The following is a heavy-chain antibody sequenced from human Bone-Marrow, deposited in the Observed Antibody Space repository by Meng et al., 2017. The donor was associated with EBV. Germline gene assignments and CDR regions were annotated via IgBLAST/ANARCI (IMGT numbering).Heavy chain of an antibody. CDR3: ARIVVWGSYRHPNYFDY. Sequence: QVQLVQSGAEVKKPGASVRVSRKASGYTFTSYGISWVRQAPGQGLEWMGWISYNGNTNYAQKLQGRVTMTTDTSTSTAYMELRSLRSDDTAVYYCARIVVWGSYRHPNYFDYWGQGTLVTVSS. CDR1: GYTFTSYG. J-gene: IGHJ4*02. V-gene: IGHV1-18*01. D-gene: IGHD3-16*02. CDR2: ISYNGNT.